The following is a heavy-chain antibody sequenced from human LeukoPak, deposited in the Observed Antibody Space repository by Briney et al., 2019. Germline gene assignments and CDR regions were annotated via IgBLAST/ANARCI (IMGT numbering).Heavy chain of an antibody. Sequence: SETLSLTCTVSGGPITNWCWSWIRQPAGKGLEWIGRFCFIGNTNYNPSPKSRVTLSVDKSKNQFFLKLSSLTAADTAIYYRATGGGDFDYWGQGTLVTVSS. CDR2: FCFIGNT. V-gene: IGHV4-4*07. CDR3: ATGGGDFDY. J-gene: IGHJ4*02. D-gene: IGHD2-15*01. CDR1: GGPITNWC.